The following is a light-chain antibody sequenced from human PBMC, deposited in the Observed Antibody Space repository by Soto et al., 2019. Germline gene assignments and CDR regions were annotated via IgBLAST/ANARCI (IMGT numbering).Light chain of an antibody. V-gene: IGLV2-23*01. J-gene: IGLJ1*01. CDR2: EGI. CDR1: RSDIGTYNL. CDR3: CSYEGSGTDNYV. Sequence: QSVLTQPASVSGSPGQSITISCTGTRSDIGTYNLVSWYQHYPGKAPKLMIYEGIKRPSGVSNRFSGSKSGNTAFLTISGLQAEDEADYYCCSYEGSGTDNYVFGSGTKLTVL.